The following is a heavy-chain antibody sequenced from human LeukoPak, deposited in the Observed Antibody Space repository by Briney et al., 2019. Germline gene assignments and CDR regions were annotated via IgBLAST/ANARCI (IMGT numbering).Heavy chain of an antibody. V-gene: IGHV3-15*01. D-gene: IGHD5-18*01. J-gene: IGHJ4*02. CDR3: TTGTWIQLWLPDY. CDR1: GFTFSNAC. CDR2: IKSKTDGGTT. Sequence: PGGSERLSCAASGFTFSNACMSWVRQAPGKGPEWVGHIKSKTDGGTTDFAAPVKGRFTISRDDSENTLFLQMNSLKTEDTAVYYCTTGTWIQLWLPDYWGQGTLVTVSS.